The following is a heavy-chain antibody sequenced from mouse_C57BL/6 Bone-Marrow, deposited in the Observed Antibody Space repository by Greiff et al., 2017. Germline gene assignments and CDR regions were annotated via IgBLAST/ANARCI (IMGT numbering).Heavy chain of an antibody. CDR2: INYDGSST. J-gene: IGHJ4*01. CDR1: GFTFSDYY. CDR3: ARDGGLRRAMDY. D-gene: IGHD2-2*01. V-gene: IGHV5-16*01. Sequence: EVQLVESEGGLVQPGSSMKLSCTASGFTFSDYYMAWVRQVPEKGLEWVANINYDGSSTYYLDSLKSRFIISRDNAKNILYLQMSSLKSEDTATYYCARDGGLRRAMDYWGQGTSVTVSS.